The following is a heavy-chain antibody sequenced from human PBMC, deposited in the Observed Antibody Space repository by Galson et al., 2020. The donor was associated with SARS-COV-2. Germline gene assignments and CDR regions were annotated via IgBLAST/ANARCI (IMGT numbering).Heavy chain of an antibody. CDR1: DYPISSYY. CDR2: LRYSANT. D-gene: IGHD3-10*01. V-gene: IGHV4-38-2*01. CDR3: ASRGADNWFDP. Sequence: SETLSLTCPVPDYPISSYYWSWTPQSPGKGLEWIRSLRYSANTSYNPSLKSRVTMSVDTSKSQFSLNLNSVTAADTAVYYCASRGADNWFDPWGQGTLVTVSS. J-gene: IGHJ5*02.